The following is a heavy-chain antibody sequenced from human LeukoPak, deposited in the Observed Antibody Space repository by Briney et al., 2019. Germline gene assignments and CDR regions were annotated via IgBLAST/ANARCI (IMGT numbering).Heavy chain of an antibody. V-gene: IGHV3-23*01. Sequence: GGSLRLSCAASGFTFSSYAMSWVRQAPGKGLEWVSAISGSGGSTYYADSVKGRFTIPRDNSKNTLYLQMNSLRAEDTAVYYCAKDRTPDCSSTSCLFVFDYWGQGTLVTVSS. CDR3: AKDRTPDCSSTSCLFVFDY. CDR2: ISGSGGST. D-gene: IGHD2-2*01. CDR1: GFTFSSYA. J-gene: IGHJ4*02.